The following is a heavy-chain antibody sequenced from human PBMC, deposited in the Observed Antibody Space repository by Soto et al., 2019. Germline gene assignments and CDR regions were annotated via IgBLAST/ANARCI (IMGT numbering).Heavy chain of an antibody. J-gene: IGHJ5*02. CDR2: IIPIFGTA. D-gene: IGHD2-15*01. CDR3: ARSIVVVVAAFGGWFDP. CDR1: GGTFSSYA. Sequence: QVQLVQSGAEVKKPGSSVKVSCKASGGTFSSYAISWVRQAPGQGLEWMGGIIPIFGTANYAQKFRGRVTITADESTSEESVELRSLSSEATAVYYCARSIVVVVAAFGGWFDPWGQGPLVTVSA. V-gene: IGHV1-69*01.